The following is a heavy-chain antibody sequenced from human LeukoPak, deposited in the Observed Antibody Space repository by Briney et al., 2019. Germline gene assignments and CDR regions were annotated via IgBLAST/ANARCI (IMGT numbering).Heavy chain of an antibody. CDR3: ARGGFTISGDYSPTFDY. D-gene: IGHD4-17*01. J-gene: IGHJ4*02. CDR1: GGSISSGGYS. CDR2: IYHGGST. Sequence: SETLSLTCAVSGGSISSGGYSWSWIRQPPGKGLEWIGYIYHGGSTYYNPSLKSRVTISVDRSKNQFSLKLSSVTAADTAVYYCARGGFTISGDYSPTFDYWGQGTLVTVSS. V-gene: IGHV4-30-2*01.